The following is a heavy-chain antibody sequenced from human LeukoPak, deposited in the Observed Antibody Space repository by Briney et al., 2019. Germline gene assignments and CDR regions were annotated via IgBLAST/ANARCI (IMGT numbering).Heavy chain of an antibody. Sequence: ASVKVSCKASGYTFTSYGISWVRQAPGQGLEWMGWISAYNGNTNYAQKLQGRVTMTTDTSTSTAYMELSSLRSEDTAVYYCATGNLGIPKYNWFDPWGQGTLVTVSS. J-gene: IGHJ5*02. V-gene: IGHV1-18*01. D-gene: IGHD6-13*01. CDR3: ATGNLGIPKYNWFDP. CDR1: GYTFTSYG. CDR2: ISAYNGNT.